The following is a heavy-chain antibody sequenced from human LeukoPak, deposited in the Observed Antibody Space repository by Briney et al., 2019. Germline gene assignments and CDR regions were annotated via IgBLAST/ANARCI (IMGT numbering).Heavy chain of an antibody. CDR2: INPDSGDT. CDR1: GYTFTAYH. D-gene: IGHD3-16*01. CDR3: ARSRADPRGTHAFDI. V-gene: IGHV1-2*02. Sequence: GASVKVSCKASGYTFTAYHMHWVRQAPGHGLEWMGWINPDSGDTHYAQKFQGRVTMTRDTSISTAYMELSRLRSDDTAVFYCARSRADPRGTHAFDIWGQGTMVTVSS. J-gene: IGHJ3*02.